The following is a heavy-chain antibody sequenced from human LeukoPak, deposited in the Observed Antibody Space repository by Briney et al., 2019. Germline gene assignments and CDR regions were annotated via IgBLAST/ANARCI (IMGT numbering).Heavy chain of an antibody. CDR1: GGSISSGGYY. CDR2: IYHSGST. CDR3: ARALYDSSGYYYAH. D-gene: IGHD3-22*01. Sequence: SETLSLTCAVSGGSISSGGYYWSWIRQHPGKGLEWIGYIYHSGSTYYNPSLKSRVTISVDRSKNQFSLKLSSVTAADTAVYYCARALYDSSGYYYAHWGQGTLVTVSS. V-gene: IGHV4-30-2*01. J-gene: IGHJ4*02.